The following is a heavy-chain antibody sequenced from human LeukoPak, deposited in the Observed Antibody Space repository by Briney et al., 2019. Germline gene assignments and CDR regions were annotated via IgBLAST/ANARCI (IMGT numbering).Heavy chain of an antibody. CDR1: GYTFTTHA. Sequence: ASVKVSCKTSGYTFTTHALNWVRQATGQGLEWMGWMNPNSANTGYAQKFQGRVTMTRNTSISTAYMELSSLRSEDTAVYYCARTTGRWFGSVLGYWGQGTLVTVSS. CDR2: MNPNSANT. CDR3: ARTTGRWFGSVLGY. J-gene: IGHJ4*02. D-gene: IGHD3-10*01. V-gene: IGHV1-8*02.